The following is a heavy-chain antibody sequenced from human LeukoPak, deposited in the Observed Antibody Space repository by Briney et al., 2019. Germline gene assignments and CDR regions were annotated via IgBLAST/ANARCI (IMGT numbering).Heavy chain of an antibody. J-gene: IGHJ4*02. CDR3: ASNVMTTIVFGFFDY. Sequence: GGSLRLSCAASGFTFSSYAMHWVRKAPGKGLEWVAVIWYDGSNKYYADSVKGRFTISRDGSKNTLYLQINSLRAEDTAVYYCASNVMTTIVFGFFDYWGQGTLVTVSS. V-gene: IGHV3-30*04. CDR1: GFTFSSYA. D-gene: IGHD5-24*01. CDR2: IWYDGSNK.